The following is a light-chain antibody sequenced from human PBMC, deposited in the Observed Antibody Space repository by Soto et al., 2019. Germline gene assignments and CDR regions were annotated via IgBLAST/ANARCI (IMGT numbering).Light chain of an antibody. CDR2: DAF. V-gene: IGKV3-11*01. CDR3: QQRSNWTLT. CDR1: QSVGSS. J-gene: IGKJ5*01. Sequence: EIVWTQSPATLSLSPGERATLSCRASQSVGSSLAWYQQRPGQAPRLLIYDAFIRATGIPARFSGSESGTDGTITISSLETEDCAVYYCQQRSNWTLTFGQGTRLEIK.